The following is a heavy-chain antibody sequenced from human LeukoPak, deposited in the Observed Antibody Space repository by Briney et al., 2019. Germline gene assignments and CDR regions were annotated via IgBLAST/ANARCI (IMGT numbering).Heavy chain of an antibody. CDR3: ANGGGYFLH. CDR1: GFTFRTYG. J-gene: IGHJ1*01. Sequence: PGGSLRLSCVASGFTFRTYGMHWVRQAPGKGLEWVAFIRFDGNTEKYADSVEGRFTVPRDNAKNTLYLQMDTLRPEDTALYYCANGGGYFLHWGQGTLVTVAS. D-gene: IGHD3-16*01. V-gene: IGHV3-30*02. CDR2: IRFDGNTE.